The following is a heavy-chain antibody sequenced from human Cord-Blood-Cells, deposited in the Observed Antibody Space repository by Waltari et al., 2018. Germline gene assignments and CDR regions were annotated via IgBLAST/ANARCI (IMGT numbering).Heavy chain of an antibody. Sequence: QVQLQQWGAGLLKPSETLSLTCAVYGGSFSGYYWSWIRQPPGKGLAWIWEIKQSGSTNYNPSLKGRGTISLDTSKNQFSLELSSVTAADTAVYYCARGRRGELPFDYWGQGTLVTVSS. CDR1: GGSFSGYY. CDR2: IKQSGST. CDR3: ARGRRGELPFDY. D-gene: IGHD1-26*01. V-gene: IGHV4-34*01. J-gene: IGHJ4*02.